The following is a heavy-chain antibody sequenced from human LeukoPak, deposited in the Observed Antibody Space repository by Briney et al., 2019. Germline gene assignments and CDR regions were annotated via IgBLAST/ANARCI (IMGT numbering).Heavy chain of an antibody. CDR2: MNPNSGNT. CDR3: ARVKGYCSGGSCPVYYYYGMDV. J-gene: IGHJ6*02. Sequence: GASVKVSCKASGYTFTSYDISWVRQATGQGLEWMGWMNPNSGNTGYAQKFQGRVTMTRNTSISTAYMELSSLRSEDTAVYYCARVKGYCSGGSCPVYYYYGMDVWGQGTTVTVSS. CDR1: GYTFTSYD. V-gene: IGHV1-8*01. D-gene: IGHD2-15*01.